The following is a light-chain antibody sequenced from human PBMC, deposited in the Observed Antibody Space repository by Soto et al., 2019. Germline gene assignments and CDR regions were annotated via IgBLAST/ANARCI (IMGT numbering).Light chain of an antibody. Sequence: DIQLTQSPSFLSASVGDRVTISCRASQGISDYLAWYQQKPGKAPKLLIYAASTLQSGVPSRFSGSASGTEFTLTIISLQPEDFATYFCQQFNAYPLTFGGGTMVEIK. V-gene: IGKV1-9*01. CDR2: AAS. J-gene: IGKJ4*01. CDR3: QQFNAYPLT. CDR1: QGISDY.